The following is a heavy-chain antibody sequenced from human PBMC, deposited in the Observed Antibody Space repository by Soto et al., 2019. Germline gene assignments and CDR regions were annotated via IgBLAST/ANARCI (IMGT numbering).Heavy chain of an antibody. CDR2: IYWDDDK. D-gene: IGHD3-22*01. V-gene: IGHV2-5*02. CDR3: AHYYYDSSGRHHDAFDI. Sequence: SGPTLVKPTQTLTLTCTFSGFSLSTSGVGVGWIRQPPGKALEWLALIYWDDDKRYSPSLKSRLTITKDTSKNQVVLTMTNMDPVDTATYYCAHYYYDSSGRHHDAFDIWGQGTMVTVSS. CDR1: GFSLSTSGVG. J-gene: IGHJ3*02.